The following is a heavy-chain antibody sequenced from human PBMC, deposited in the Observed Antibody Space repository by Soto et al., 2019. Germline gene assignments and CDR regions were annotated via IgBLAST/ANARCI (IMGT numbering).Heavy chain of an antibody. CDR1: GDSIISSTYF. CDR3: ARHLGEGYFDY. Sequence: SETLSLTCTVSGDSIISSTYFWGWFRKPPGKGQKRIGSIYYSGSTNNKTSLKSQATISVNTSKNHLTMKLSSETAADTAVYYCARHLGEGYFDYWGQGTLVTVS. V-gene: IGHV4-39*01. CDR2: IYYSGST. J-gene: IGHJ4*02.